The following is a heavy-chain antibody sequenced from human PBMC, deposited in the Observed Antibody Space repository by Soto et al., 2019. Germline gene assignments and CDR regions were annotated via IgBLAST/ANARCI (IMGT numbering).Heavy chain of an antibody. J-gene: IGHJ6*03. D-gene: IGHD4-17*01. CDR3: ARHAHLRYYYYMDV. CDR1: GGSISSYY. Sequence: SETLSLTCTVSGGSISSYYWSWIRQPPGKGLEWIGYIYYSGSTNYNPSLKSRVTISVDTSKNQFSLKLSSVTAADTAVYYCARHAHLRYYYYMDVWGKGTTVTVSS. CDR2: IYYSGST. V-gene: IGHV4-59*08.